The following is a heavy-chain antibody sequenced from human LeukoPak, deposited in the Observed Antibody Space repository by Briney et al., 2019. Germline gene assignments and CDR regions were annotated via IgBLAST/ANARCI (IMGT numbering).Heavy chain of an antibody. J-gene: IGHJ4*02. CDR3: VKGNYDILTGTEFDY. D-gene: IGHD3-9*01. V-gene: IGHV3-64D*06. CDR1: GFTFSTYA. Sequence: GGSLRLSCSVSGFTFSTYAMHWVRQAPGKGLEYVSAISSNGGSTYYADSVKGRFTISRDNSKNTLYLQMSSLRAEDTAVYYCVKGNYDILTGTEFDYWGQGALVTVSS. CDR2: ISSNGGST.